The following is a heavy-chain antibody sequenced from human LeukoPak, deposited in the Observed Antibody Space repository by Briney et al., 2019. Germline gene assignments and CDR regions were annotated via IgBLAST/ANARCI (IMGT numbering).Heavy chain of an antibody. D-gene: IGHD3-9*01. CDR3: ARDWLLRYSQGGFDN. CDR2: INPDSGDT. Sequence: VASVKVSCKASGYTFTGYYIHWVRQAPGQGLEWMGWINPDSGDTNYAQKFQGRVTMTRDTSISTAYMELSRLRSDDTAVYYCARDWLLRYSQGGFDNWGQGSLVTVSS. CDR1: GYTFTGYY. V-gene: IGHV1-2*02. J-gene: IGHJ4*02.